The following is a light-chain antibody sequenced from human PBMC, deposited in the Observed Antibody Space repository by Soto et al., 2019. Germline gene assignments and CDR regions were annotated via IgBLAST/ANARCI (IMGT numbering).Light chain of an antibody. CDR1: QSLLHSNGYNY. J-gene: IGKJ5*01. CDR2: LSS. Sequence: DIVMTQSPLSLPVTPGEPASISCTSSQSLLHSNGYNYLDWYLQKPGQSPQLLLYLSSYRASGVPDRFSGSGSGTNFTLKISRVETEYVGVYYCMQALQTPITFGQGTRLEIK. V-gene: IGKV2-28*01. CDR3: MQALQTPIT.